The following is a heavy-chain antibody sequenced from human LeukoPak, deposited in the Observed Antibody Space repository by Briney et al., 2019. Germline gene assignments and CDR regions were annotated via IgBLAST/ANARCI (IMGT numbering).Heavy chain of an antibody. CDR2: INYSGTT. D-gene: IGHD3-10*01. CDR1: GGSISSDSYY. Sequence: SETLSLTCTVSGGSISSDSYYWGWIRQPPGKGLEWIGSINYSGTTYYNPSLKSRVTISVDTSKNQFSLKVSSVTAADTAVYYCARRVPSGSGSYDFDYWGQGTLVTVSS. CDR3: ARRVPSGSGSYDFDY. J-gene: IGHJ4*02. V-gene: IGHV4-39*01.